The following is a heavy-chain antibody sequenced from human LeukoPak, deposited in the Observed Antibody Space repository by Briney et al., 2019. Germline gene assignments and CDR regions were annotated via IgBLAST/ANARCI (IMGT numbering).Heavy chain of an antibody. D-gene: IGHD6-13*01. J-gene: IGHJ4*02. V-gene: IGHV1-69*06. CDR1: GGTFSSYA. CDR3: ARSSIIAAAGPYYFDY. CDR2: IIPIFGTA. Sequence: GASVKVSCKASGGTFSSYAISWVRQAPGQGLEWMGGIIPIFGTAKYAQKFQGRVTITADKSTSTAYMELSSLRSEDTAVYYCARSSIIAAAGPYYFDYWGQGTLVTVSS.